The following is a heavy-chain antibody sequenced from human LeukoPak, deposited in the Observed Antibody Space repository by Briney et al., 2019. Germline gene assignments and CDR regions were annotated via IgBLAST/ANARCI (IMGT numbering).Heavy chain of an antibody. Sequence: GSSVKVSCKASGGTFSSYAISWVRQAPGQGLDWMGGIIPIFGTANYAQKFQGRVTITTDESTSTAYMELSSLRSEDTAVYYCARVAVLRHYNWFDPRGQGTLVTVSS. D-gene: IGHD3-3*01. CDR3: ARVAVLRHYNWFDP. CDR2: IIPIFGTA. V-gene: IGHV1-69*05. J-gene: IGHJ5*02. CDR1: GGTFSSYA.